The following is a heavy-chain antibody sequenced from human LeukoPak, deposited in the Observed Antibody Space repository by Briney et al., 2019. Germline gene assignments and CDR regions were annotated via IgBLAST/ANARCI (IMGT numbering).Heavy chain of an antibody. V-gene: IGHV3-33*01. Sequence: PEGSLRLSCAASGFTFSSYGMHWVRQAPGKGLEWVAVIWYDGSNKYYADSVKGRFTISRDNSKNTLYLQMNSLRAEDTAVYYCARGREYSSSSAFDYWGQGTLVTVSS. D-gene: IGHD6-6*01. CDR1: GFTFSSYG. CDR3: ARGREYSSSSAFDY. J-gene: IGHJ4*02. CDR2: IWYDGSNK.